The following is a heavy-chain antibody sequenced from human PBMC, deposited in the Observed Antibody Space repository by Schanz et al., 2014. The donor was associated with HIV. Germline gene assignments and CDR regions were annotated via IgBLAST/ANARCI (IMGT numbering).Heavy chain of an antibody. V-gene: IGHV3-23*01. CDR2: ITGSGSST. J-gene: IGHJ3*01. Sequence: EVQLLESGGGLVQPGGSLRLSCAASGITFSSYAMNWVRQAPGKGLEWVSSITGSGSSTYYADSVKGRFTISRDNSNTPLFLQLNSLRAEDSSVYYCARGAGATDWGRTWGQGTLVTVSS. CDR3: ARGAGATDWGRT. CDR1: GITFSSYA. D-gene: IGHD3-16*01.